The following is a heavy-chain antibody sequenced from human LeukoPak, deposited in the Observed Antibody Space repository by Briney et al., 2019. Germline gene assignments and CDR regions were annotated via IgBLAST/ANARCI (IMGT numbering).Heavy chain of an antibody. J-gene: IGHJ4*02. CDR1: GFTFSIYT. D-gene: IGHD7-27*01. CDR3: ARDLTWGGY. Sequence: GGSLRLSCVASGFTFSIYTMSWVRQAPGKGLEWVSSITSSSSSMYSADSVKGRLTISRDNAKNSLYLQMNSLRAEDTAVYYCARDLTWGGYWGQGTLVTVSS. V-gene: IGHV3-21*01. CDR2: ITSSSSSM.